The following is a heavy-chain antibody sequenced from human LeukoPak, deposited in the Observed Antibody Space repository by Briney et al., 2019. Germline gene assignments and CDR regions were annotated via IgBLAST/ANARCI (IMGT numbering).Heavy chain of an antibody. V-gene: IGHV3-33*01. J-gene: IGHJ4*02. CDR3: AGDRIVGASVIDY. Sequence: GGSLRLSCAASGFTFSSYGMHWVRQAPGKGLGWVAVIWYDGSNKYYADSVKGRFTISRDNSKNTLYLQMNSLRAEDTAVYYCAGDRIVGASVIDYWGQGTLVTVSS. CDR1: GFTFSSYG. D-gene: IGHD1-26*01. CDR2: IWYDGSNK.